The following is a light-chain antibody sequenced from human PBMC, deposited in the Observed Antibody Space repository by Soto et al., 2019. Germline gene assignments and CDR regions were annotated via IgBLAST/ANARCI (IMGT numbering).Light chain of an antibody. CDR3: QSYDSSLSGWV. J-gene: IGLJ3*02. Sequence: QSVLTQPPSVSGAPGQRVTISCTGSSSNIGAGYDVHWYQQLPGTAPKLLISGNSNRPSGVPDRFSGSESGTSASLAITGLQAEDEADYYCQSYDSSLSGWVFGGGTKVTLL. V-gene: IGLV1-40*01. CDR1: SSNIGAGYD. CDR2: GNS.